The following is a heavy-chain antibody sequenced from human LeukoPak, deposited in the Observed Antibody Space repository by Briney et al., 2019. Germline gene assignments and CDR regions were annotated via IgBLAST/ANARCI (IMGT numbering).Heavy chain of an antibody. CDR3: ARSTRDGYNHYHYYYMDV. Sequence: AVTLTLSSSASRFIVSSNYMNWLRQAPGKGLKWGSVIYSGGHTYYTDSVKGRFTISRDISNNTLYLHMNSLRPDDTAVYYCARSTRDGYNHYHYYYMDVWGKGTTVTVSS. J-gene: IGHJ6*03. D-gene: IGHD5-24*01. CDR1: RFIVSSNY. CDR2: IYSGGHT. V-gene: IGHV3-53*01.